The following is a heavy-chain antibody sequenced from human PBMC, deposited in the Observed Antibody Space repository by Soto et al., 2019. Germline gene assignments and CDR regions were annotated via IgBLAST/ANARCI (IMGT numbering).Heavy chain of an antibody. V-gene: IGHV1-69*06. CDR2: IIPLFDST. CDR3: TTRDQRRFDH. J-gene: IGHJ4*02. CDR1: GGTFNTLS. Sequence: QVLLVQSGAEGKRPGSSAKVSCKASGGTFNTLSINWVRQAPGQGLEWVGAIIPLFDSTNYAQKFQDRVTLTADKSKDPASLELNNLRSDATAVYYGTTRDQRRFDHWGQGTPLTVSS.